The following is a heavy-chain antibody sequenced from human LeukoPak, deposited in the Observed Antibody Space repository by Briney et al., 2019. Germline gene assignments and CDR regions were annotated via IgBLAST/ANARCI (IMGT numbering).Heavy chain of an antibody. D-gene: IGHD6-13*01. CDR2: MNPNSGNT. CDR1: GYTFTSYD. Sequence: ASVKVSCKASGYTFTSYDINWVRQATGQGLEWMGWMNPNSGNTGYAQKFQGRVTMTRNTSISTAYMELSSLTSEDTAVYYCARGLGTLGYHDYWGQGTLVTVSS. J-gene: IGHJ4*02. V-gene: IGHV1-8*01. CDR3: ARGLGTLGYHDY.